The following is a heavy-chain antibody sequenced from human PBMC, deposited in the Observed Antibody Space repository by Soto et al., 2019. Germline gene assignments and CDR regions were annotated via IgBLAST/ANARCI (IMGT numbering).Heavy chain of an antibody. D-gene: IGHD2-15*01. CDR3: ARDLPPYGGRRSPPTGAFED. V-gene: IGHV4-4*07. CDR2: VFGNGAGTP. Sequence: SETLSLTCSVSGGSFTGDYWSWIRQPAGKGLQWIGRVFGNGAGTPIYNSLLKSRARMSADPSKRQFSLTLTSVTAADTAVYYCARDLPPYGGRRSPPTGAFEDWGQGIMVTVS. J-gene: IGHJ4*02. CDR1: GGSFTGDY.